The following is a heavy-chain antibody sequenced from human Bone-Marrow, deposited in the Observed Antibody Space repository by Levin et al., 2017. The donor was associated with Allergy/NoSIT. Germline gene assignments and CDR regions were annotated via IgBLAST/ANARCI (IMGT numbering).Heavy chain of an antibody. CDR1: GFTFSSYG. D-gene: IGHD3-9*01. CDR3: AKDARGFRLRYFDWLLSYGKKRRIIDY. V-gene: IGHV3-30*18. J-gene: IGHJ4*02. CDR2: ISYDGSNK. Sequence: GGSLRLSCAASGFTFSSYGMHWVRQAPGKGLEWVAVISYDGSNKYYADSVKGRFTISRDNSKNTLYLQMNSLRAEDTAVYYCAKDARGFRLRYFDWLLSYGKKRRIIDYWGQGTLVTVSS.